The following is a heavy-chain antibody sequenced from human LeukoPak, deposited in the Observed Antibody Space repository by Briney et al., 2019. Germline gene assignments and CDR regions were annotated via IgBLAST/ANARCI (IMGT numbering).Heavy chain of an antibody. D-gene: IGHD3-10*01. CDR2: IIPIFGTA. J-gene: IGHJ5*02. CDR1: GGTFSSYA. V-gene: IGHV1-69*05. Sequence: EASVKVSCKASGGTFSSYAISWVRQAPGQGLEWMGGIIPIFGTANYAQKFQGRVTITTDESTSTAYMELSSLRSEDTAVYYCARHPRNVLLWFGESVWFDPWGQGTPVTVSS. CDR3: ARHPRNVLLWFGESVWFDP.